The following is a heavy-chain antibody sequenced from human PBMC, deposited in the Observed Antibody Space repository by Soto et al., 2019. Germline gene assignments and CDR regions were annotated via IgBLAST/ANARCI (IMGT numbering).Heavy chain of an antibody. Sequence: EVQLVESGGGLVKPGGSLRLSCAASGFTFSSYSMNWVRQAPGKGLEWVSSISSSSSYIYYADSVKGRFTISRDNAKNSLYLQMNSLRAEDTAVYYCARVLGEAMTHWGQGTLVTVSS. CDR2: ISSSSSYI. D-gene: IGHD2-2*01. CDR1: GFTFSSYS. J-gene: IGHJ4*02. CDR3: ARVLGEAMTH. V-gene: IGHV3-21*01.